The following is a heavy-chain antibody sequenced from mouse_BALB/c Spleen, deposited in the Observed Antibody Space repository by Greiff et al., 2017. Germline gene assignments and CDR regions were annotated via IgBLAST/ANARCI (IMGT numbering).Heavy chain of an antibody. CDR1: GYTFTSYW. D-gene: IGHD2-2*01. J-gene: IGHJ4*01. CDR3: TRDYGYGYYYAMDY. CDR2: IYPGSGST. V-gene: IGHV1S22*01. Sequence: LQQPGSELVRPGASVKLSCKASGYTFTSYWMHWVKQRHGQGLEWIGNIYPGSGSTNYDEKFKSKGTLTVDTSSSTAYMHLSSLTSEDSAVYYCTRDYGYGYYYAMDYWGQGTSVTVSS.